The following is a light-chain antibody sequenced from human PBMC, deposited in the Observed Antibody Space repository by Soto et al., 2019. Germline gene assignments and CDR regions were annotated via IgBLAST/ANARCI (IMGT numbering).Light chain of an antibody. CDR3: CSFAGSYYV. CDR2: DVN. CDR1: ASDVAGYNY. V-gene: IGLV2-11*01. J-gene: IGLJ1*01. Sequence: QSVLTQPRSVSGSPGQSVAISCSGTASDVAGYNYVTWYQQYPGKAPKLMIYDVNKRPSGVPDRFSGSKSGNTASLIISGLQAEDEADYYCCSFAGSYYVFXTGTKVTVL.